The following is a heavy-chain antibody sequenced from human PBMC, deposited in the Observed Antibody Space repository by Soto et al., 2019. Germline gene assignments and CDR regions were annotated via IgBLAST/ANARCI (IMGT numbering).Heavy chain of an antibody. J-gene: IGHJ6*02. CDR1: GFTVSSYS. V-gene: IGHV3-21*01. CDR2: ISSSSSYI. CDR3: ARDLGGSYYLDYYYYGMDV. D-gene: IGHD1-26*01. Sequence: GGSLRLSCAASGFTVSSYSMNWVRQAPGKGLEWVSSISSSSSYIYYADSVKGRFTISRDNAKNSLYLQMNSLRAEDTAVYYCARDLGGSYYLDYYYYGMDVWGQGTTVTVSS.